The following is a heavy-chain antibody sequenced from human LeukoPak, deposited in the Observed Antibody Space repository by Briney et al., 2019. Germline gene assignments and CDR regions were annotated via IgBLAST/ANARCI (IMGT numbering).Heavy chain of an antibody. D-gene: IGHD3-3*01. CDR2: IIWNGGSK. J-gene: IGHJ6*03. V-gene: IGHV3-9*01. Sequence: GGSLRLSCAASGFTFSDHAMHWVRQVQGKGLEWVSGIIWNGGSKAYADSVKGRFTISRDNAKNSLYLQMSSLTTEDTAFYYCARGHGAFGYYFINVWGKGTTVTVSS. CDR1: GFTFSDHA. CDR3: ARGHGAFGYYFINV.